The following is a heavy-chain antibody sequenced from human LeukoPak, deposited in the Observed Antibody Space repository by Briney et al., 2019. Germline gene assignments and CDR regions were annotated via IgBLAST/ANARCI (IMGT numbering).Heavy chain of an antibody. V-gene: IGHV4-4*07. D-gene: IGHD1-26*01. J-gene: IGHJ4*02. CDR2: IYTSGST. Sequence: SETLSLTCTVSGASISSYYWSWIRQPAGKGLEWIGRIYTSGSTNYNPSLKTRVTISVDTSKNQFSLELSSVTAADTAVYYSARETTTLLSFFDYWGQGTLVTVSS. CDR1: GASISSYY. CDR3: ARETTTLLSFFDY.